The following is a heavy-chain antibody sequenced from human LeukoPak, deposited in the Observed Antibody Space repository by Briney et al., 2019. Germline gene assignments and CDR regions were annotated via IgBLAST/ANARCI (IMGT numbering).Heavy chain of an antibody. CDR1: GYTLTQLS. Sequence: GASVKVSCKVSGYTLTQLSMHWVRQAPGKGLEWMGGFDPEDGETIYAQKFQGRVTMTEDTSTDPAYMELSSLRSEDTAVYYCATSAGDPIAFDYWGQGTLVTVSS. CDR3: ATSAGDPIAFDY. D-gene: IGHD7-27*01. V-gene: IGHV1-24*01. J-gene: IGHJ4*02. CDR2: FDPEDGET.